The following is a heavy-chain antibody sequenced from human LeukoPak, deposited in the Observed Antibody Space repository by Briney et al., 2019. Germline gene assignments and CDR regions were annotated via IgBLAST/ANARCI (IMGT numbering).Heavy chain of an antibody. CDR2: IYYSGST. Sequence: PSQTLSLTXTVSGGSISSGDYYWSWIRQPPGKGLEWIGYIYYSGSTYYNPSLKSRVTISVDTSKNQFSLKLSSVTAADTAVYYCARASPGATFDYWGQGTLVTVSS. CDR3: ARASPGATFDY. J-gene: IGHJ4*02. CDR1: GGSISSGDYY. V-gene: IGHV4-30-4*08.